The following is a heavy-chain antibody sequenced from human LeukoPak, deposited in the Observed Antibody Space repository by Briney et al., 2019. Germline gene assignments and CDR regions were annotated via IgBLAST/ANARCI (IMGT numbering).Heavy chain of an antibody. CDR3: ARVFGGPVSRRFDP. CDR2: IYTSGGT. D-gene: IGHD4-23*01. Sequence: PSETLSLTCTVSDDSFSSGDSYWSWIRQPAGRGLEWIGRIYTSGGTNYNPALEGRVTISVDTSKNQFSLKLSSVTAADTAVYYCARVFGGPVSRRFDPWGQGTLVTVSS. CDR1: DDSFSSGDSY. J-gene: IGHJ5*02. V-gene: IGHV4-61*02.